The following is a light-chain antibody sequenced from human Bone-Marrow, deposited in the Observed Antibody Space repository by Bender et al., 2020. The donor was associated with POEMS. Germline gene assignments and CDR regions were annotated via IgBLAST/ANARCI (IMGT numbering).Light chain of an antibody. Sequence: QSALTQPASVSGSPGQSITISCTGTSSDVGGYNYVSWYQQHPGKAPKLMIYDVSKRPSGVSSRFSGSQSDNTASLTISGLQAEDEADYYCSSYTRSSTYVFGTGTKVTVL. CDR1: SSDVGGYNY. CDR2: DVS. V-gene: IGLV2-14*01. J-gene: IGLJ1*01. CDR3: SSYTRSSTYV.